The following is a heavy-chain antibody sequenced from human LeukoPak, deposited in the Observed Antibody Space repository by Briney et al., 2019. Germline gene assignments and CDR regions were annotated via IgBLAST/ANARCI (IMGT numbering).Heavy chain of an antibody. CDR3: AKAGIAVPATPEY. V-gene: IGHV3-23*01. D-gene: IGHD6-19*01. CDR1: GFTFSSYA. J-gene: IGHJ4*02. CDR2: NSSSGGTT. Sequence: GSLRLSCAASGFTFSSYAMNWVRQAPGKGLEWVSVNSSSGGTTYYSDSVKGRFIISRDNSKNTLYLQMNSLRAEDTAVYYCAKAGIAVPATPEYCGQGTQVTVSS.